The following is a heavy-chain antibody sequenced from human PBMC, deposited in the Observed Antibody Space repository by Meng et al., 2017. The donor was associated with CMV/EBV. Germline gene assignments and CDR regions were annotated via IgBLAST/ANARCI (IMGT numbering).Heavy chain of an antibody. J-gene: IGHJ4*02. CDR2: IYSDGINT. D-gene: IGHD3-22*01. Sequence: GGSLRLSCAASGFTFSSYAMTWVRQAPGKRLEWVSVIYSDGINTYYADSVKGRFTIYRDDSKNMLYLQMNSLRAEDTAVYYCARDGGYDSSGNRMGTFDYWGQGTLVTVSS. V-gene: IGHV3-23*03. CDR1: GFTFSSYA. CDR3: ARDGGYDSSGNRMGTFDY.